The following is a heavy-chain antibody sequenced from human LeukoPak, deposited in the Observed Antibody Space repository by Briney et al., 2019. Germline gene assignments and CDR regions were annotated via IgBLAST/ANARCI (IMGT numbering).Heavy chain of an antibody. V-gene: IGHV1-2*06. Sequence: ASVKVSCKASGYTFTDYYMHWVRQAPGQGLEWMGRINPNSRTTNYAQKFQDRVSMTRDTSISTAYMELSRLTSDDTAVYYCARVLSTGGYYSYDAFDIWGQGTMVTVSS. CDR2: INPNSRTT. D-gene: IGHD3-22*01. J-gene: IGHJ3*02. CDR1: GYTFTDYY. CDR3: ARVLSTGGYYSYDAFDI.